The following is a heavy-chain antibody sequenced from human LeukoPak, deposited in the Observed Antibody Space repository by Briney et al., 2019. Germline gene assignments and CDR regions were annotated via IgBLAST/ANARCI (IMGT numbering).Heavy chain of an antibody. CDR1: GFTFSSYA. V-gene: IGHV3-66*01. CDR2: IYSGGST. Sequence: GGSLRLSCAASGFTFSSYAMSWVRQAPGKGLEWVSVIYSGGSTYYADSVKGRFTISRDNSKNTLYLQMNSLRAEDTVVYYCARDLDYYDSSGYLDAFDIWGQGTMVTVSS. J-gene: IGHJ3*02. D-gene: IGHD3-22*01. CDR3: ARDLDYYDSSGYLDAFDI.